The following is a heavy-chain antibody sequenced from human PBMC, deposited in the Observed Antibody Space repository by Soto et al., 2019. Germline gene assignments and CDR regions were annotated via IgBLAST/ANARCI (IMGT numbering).Heavy chain of an antibody. CDR1: GFTFSDYY. CDR2: ISRSASTT. CDR3: ATPRGYSGYDFDY. D-gene: IGHD5-12*01. J-gene: IGHJ4*02. V-gene: IGHV3-11*01. Sequence: GGSLRLSCAASGFTFSDYYMSWIRQAPGKGLEWVSYISRSASTTYYADSVKGRFTTSRDDAKNSLYLQMNSLRAEDTAVYYCATPRGYSGYDFDYWGPGTLVTVSS.